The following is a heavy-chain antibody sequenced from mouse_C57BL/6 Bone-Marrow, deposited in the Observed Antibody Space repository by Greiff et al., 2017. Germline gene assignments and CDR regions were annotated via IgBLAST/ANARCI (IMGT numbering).Heavy chain of an antibody. V-gene: IGHV1-55*01. CDR3: ARELGAY. CDR1: GYTFTSYW. CDR2: IYPGSGST. D-gene: IGHD4-1*01. Sequence: QVQLQQPGAELVKPGASVKMSCKASGYTFTSYWITWVKQRPGQGLEWIGDIYPGSGSTNYNEKFKGKATLTVDTSSSTAYMQLSSLTAEDSAVYYCARELGAYWGQGPLVTVSA. J-gene: IGHJ3*01.